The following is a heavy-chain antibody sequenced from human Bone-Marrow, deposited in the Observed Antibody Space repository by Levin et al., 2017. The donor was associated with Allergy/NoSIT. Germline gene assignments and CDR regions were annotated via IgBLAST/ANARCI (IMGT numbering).Heavy chain of an antibody. CDR1: GFTFSSYW. J-gene: IGHJ4*02. V-gene: IGHV3-7*01. CDR2: FNEDGSET. Sequence: GESLKISCAASGFTFSSYWVTWVRQAPGKGLEWVGNFNEDGSETYYLDSVTGRFTISRDNAKNSRYLEMNSLRVEDTAVYYCARGYDWRFDYWGQGTLVTVSS. CDR3: ARGYDWRFDY. D-gene: IGHD1-20*01.